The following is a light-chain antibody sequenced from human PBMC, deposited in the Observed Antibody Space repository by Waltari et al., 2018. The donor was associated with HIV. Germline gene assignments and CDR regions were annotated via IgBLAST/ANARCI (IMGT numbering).Light chain of an antibody. Sequence: EIVLTQSPATLSLSPGERATLSCRASQSISSYLALYQQTPGQAPRLLIYDASNRATGIPARFSGSGSGTDFTLTISSLEPEDFAVYHCQHRSNWPLTFGGGTKVEIK. V-gene: IGKV3-11*01. CDR3: QHRSNWPLT. CDR2: DAS. CDR1: QSISSY. J-gene: IGKJ4*01.